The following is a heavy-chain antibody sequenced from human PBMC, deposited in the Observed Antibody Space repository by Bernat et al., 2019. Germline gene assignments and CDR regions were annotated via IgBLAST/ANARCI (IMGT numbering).Heavy chain of an antibody. Sequence: EVQLLDSGGGLVQPGGSLRLSCAASGFTFSTYPMSWVRQAPGKGLEWVSAITTDGGGTFYADSVRGRFTISRDNSRNALFLQMNSLRPEDTAVYFCTKEVDIYERKGLFDYWGLGTLVTVSS. J-gene: IGHJ4*02. CDR2: ITTDGGGT. V-gene: IGHV3-23*01. CDR3: TKEVDIYERKGLFDY. D-gene: IGHD5-12*01. CDR1: GFTFSTYP.